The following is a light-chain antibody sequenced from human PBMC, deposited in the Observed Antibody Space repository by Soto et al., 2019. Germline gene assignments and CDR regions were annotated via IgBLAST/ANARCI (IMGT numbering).Light chain of an antibody. J-gene: IGKJ5*01. V-gene: IGKV1-12*01. Sequence: EIELTHRRSSLHASVRDRVTITCRASQSISSWLAWYQQKPGKAPKLLIYDASSLESGVPSRFSGSGSGTHWTLTFSCLHPADFVTYYCQQANSFPVTFGQGTRLEIK. CDR3: QQANSFPVT. CDR1: QSISSW. CDR2: DAS.